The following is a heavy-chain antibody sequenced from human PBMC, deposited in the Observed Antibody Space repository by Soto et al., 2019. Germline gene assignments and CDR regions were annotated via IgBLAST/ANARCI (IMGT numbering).Heavy chain of an antibody. CDR3: ARSVRSGTYPYYYFAMDV. V-gene: IGHV3-74*01. Sequence: EVQLVESGGGLVQPGGSLSLSCAASGFTFSAYWMHWVRQAPGKGRVWVSRIHSNGNTTTYADSVKGRFTISRDNAKNTLYLQMNSLRAEDTAVYYCARSVRSGTYPYYYFAMDVWGQGTTVTVSS. CDR1: GFTFSAYW. CDR2: IHSNGNTT. J-gene: IGHJ6*02. D-gene: IGHD3-10*01.